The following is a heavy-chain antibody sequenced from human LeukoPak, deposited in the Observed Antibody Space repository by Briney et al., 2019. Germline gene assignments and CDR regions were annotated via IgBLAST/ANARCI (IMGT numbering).Heavy chain of an antibody. CDR2: IYYSGST. D-gene: IGHD6-13*01. Sequence: SETLSLTCTVSSGSISSSNYYWGWIRQPPGKGLKWIGNIYYSGSTYYNPSLKSRVTISVDTSKNQFSLKLTSVTAADTAVYYCARLSVGTFDYWGQGTLVTVSS. J-gene: IGHJ4*02. CDR3: ARLSVGTFDY. CDR1: SGSISSSNYY. V-gene: IGHV4-39*01.